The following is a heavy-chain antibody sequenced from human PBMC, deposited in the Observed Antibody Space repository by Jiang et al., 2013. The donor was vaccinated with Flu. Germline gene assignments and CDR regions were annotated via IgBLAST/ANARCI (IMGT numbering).Heavy chain of an antibody. CDR3: ARVETTPRLYYYDSSGPYYFDY. Sequence: SGAEVKKPGASVKVSCKASGYTFTSYGISWVRQAPGQGLEWMGWISAYNGNTNYAQKLQGRVTMTTDTSTSTAYMELRSLRSDDTAVYYCARVETTPRLYYYDSSGPYYFDYWGQGTLVTVSS. CDR1: GYTFTSYG. J-gene: IGHJ4*02. D-gene: IGHD3-22*01. V-gene: IGHV1-18*01. CDR2: ISAYNGNT.